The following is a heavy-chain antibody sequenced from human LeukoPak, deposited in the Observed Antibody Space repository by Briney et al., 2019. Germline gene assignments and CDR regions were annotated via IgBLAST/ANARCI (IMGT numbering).Heavy chain of an antibody. CDR3: VRDTVWLGTDYGMDV. CDR1: GFTFDDYG. V-gene: IGHV3-20*04. CDR2: INWNGGST. Sequence: GGSLRLSCAASGFTFDDYGMSWVRQAPGKGLEWVSGINWNGGSTGYADSVKGRFTISRDNAKNTLYLEMNSLRAEDMAVYFCVRDTVWLGTDYGMDVWGQGTTVTVSS. D-gene: IGHD6-19*01. J-gene: IGHJ6*02.